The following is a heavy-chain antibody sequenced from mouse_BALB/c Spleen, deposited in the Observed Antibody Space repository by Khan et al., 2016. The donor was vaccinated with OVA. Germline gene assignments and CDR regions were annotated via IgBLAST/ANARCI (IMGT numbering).Heavy chain of an antibody. J-gene: IGHJ3*01. CDR1: GYTFTDYN. Sequence: VQLQQSGPEVVKPGASVKISCTSSGYTFTDYNMDWVKQRHGKSLEWIGYFFPNSGGSGYNQKFKTKATLTVDISSSTAYMDLRNLTSDDSAVYYCVRSGYGWFAFWGQGTLVAVSA. CDR2: FFPNSGGS. V-gene: IGHV1S29*02. D-gene: IGHD1-1*01. CDR3: VRSGYGWFAF.